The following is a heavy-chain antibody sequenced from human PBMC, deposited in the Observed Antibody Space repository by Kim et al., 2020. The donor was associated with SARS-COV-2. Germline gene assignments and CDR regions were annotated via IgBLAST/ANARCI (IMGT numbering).Heavy chain of an antibody. V-gene: IGHV4-39*07. Sequence: SETLSLTCSVSGGSMSIYEYYLGWIRQPPGEGLEFIGITNYGGNTYARSLQSRVYISADSSNNQFSLHLNSVTAADTAVYYCVRGDIVSEGKKFDHWGQG. CDR3: VRGDIVSEGKKFDH. CDR1: GGSMSIYEYY. J-gene: IGHJ4*02. D-gene: IGHD5-12*01. CDR2: TNYGGNT.